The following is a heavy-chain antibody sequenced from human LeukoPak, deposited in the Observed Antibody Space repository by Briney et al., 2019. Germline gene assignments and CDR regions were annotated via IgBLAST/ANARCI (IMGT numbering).Heavy chain of an antibody. CDR1: GYTFTTYY. CDR3: AGQIAVAAPDAFDI. J-gene: IGHJ3*02. CDR2: INPSGGTT. V-gene: IGHV1-46*01. D-gene: IGHD6-19*01. Sequence: ASVKVSCKASGYTFTTYYMHWVRHAPGLGLEWMGIINPSGGTTTFAQKFQGRVTMTRDTSTSTVYMELGSLRSEDTAVYYCAGQIAVAAPDAFDIWGQGTMVTVSS.